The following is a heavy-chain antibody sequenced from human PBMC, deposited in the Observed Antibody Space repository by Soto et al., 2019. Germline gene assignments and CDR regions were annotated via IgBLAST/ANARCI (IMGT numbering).Heavy chain of an antibody. D-gene: IGHD6-13*01. CDR3: AKGAGYSSSWYTPTRWFDP. J-gene: IGHJ5*02. CDR2: ISGSGGST. Sequence: GGSLRLSCAASGFTFSSYAMSWVRQAPGKGLEWVSAISGSGGSTYYADSVKGRFTISRDNSKNTLYLQMNSLRAEDTAVYYCAKGAGYSSSWYTPTRWFDPWGQGTLVTVSS. V-gene: IGHV3-23*01. CDR1: GFTFSSYA.